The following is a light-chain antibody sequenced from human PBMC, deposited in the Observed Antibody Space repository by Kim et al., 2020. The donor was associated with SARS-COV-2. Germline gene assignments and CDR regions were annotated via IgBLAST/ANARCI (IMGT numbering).Light chain of an antibody. CDR3: QQYNSYPLT. Sequence: ASVGDKGTITCLASQGFSSGLVWYQQKPEKAPKSLIDAASRLQSGVPSRFSSSISGTDFTLTITSLQPEDFATYYCQQYNSYPLTFGGGTKVDI. CDR1: QGFSSG. V-gene: IGKV1D-16*01. J-gene: IGKJ4*01. CDR2: AAS.